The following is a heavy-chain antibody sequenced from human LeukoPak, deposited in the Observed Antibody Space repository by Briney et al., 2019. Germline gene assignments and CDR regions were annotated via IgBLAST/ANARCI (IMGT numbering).Heavy chain of an antibody. Sequence: GGSLRLSCAASGFTFSTYTMNWVRRVPGKGLEWVSAMTGGRGTTLYTDSVKGRFTTSRDNSKNTLYLQMNSLRAEDTAIYYCAKDRPNYYDSSGHYYRRDGDYWGQGTLVTVSS. CDR2: MTGGRGTT. J-gene: IGHJ4*02. D-gene: IGHD3-22*01. CDR3: AKDRPNYYDSSGHYYRRDGDY. CDR1: GFTFSTYT. V-gene: IGHV3-23*01.